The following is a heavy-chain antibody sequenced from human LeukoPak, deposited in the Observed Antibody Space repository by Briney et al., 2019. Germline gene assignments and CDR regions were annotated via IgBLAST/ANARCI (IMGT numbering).Heavy chain of an antibody. J-gene: IGHJ5*02. Sequence: SETLSLTCTVPGGSISSYYWSWIRQPAGKGLEWIGRIYTSGSTNYNPSLKSRVTMSVDTSKNQFSLKLSSVTAADTAVYYCARGAERYDFWSGYYKDWFDPWGQGTLVTVSS. V-gene: IGHV4-4*07. D-gene: IGHD3-3*01. CDR1: GGSISSYY. CDR2: IYTSGST. CDR3: ARGAERYDFWSGYYKDWFDP.